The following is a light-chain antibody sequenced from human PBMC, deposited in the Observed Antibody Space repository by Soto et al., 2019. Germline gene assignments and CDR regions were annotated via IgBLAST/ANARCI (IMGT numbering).Light chain of an antibody. Sequence: RASQTMTRAYLAWYQQKPGQAARLLIYAASYRATGIPDKFSGSGSGTDFSLTISRLEPEDSAVYYCHQYHSPPQTFGQGTKADI. CDR1: QTMTRAY. CDR3: HQYHSPPQT. V-gene: IGKV3-20*01. CDR2: AAS. J-gene: IGKJ2*01.